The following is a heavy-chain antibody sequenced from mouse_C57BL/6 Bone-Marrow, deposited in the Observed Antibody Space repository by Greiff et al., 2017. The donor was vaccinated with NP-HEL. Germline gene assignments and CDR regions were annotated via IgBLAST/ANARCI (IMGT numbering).Heavy chain of an antibody. J-gene: IGHJ1*03. D-gene: IGHD1-1*01. V-gene: IGHV1-64*01. Sequence: QVQLKQSGAELVKPGASVKLSCKASGYTFTSYWMQWVKQRPGQGLEWIGMIHPNSGSTNYNEKFKSKATLTVDKSSSTAYMQLSSLTSEDSAVYYCAPHYYGSSYWYFDVWGTGTTVTVSS. CDR2: IHPNSGST. CDR3: APHYYGSSYWYFDV. CDR1: GYTFTSYW.